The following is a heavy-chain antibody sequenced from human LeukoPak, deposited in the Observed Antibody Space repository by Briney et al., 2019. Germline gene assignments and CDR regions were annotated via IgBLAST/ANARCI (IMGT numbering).Heavy chain of an antibody. CDR3: ARGDPWRILGAAASTGRNGMDV. CDR2: INPSGGST. CDR1: GYTFTSYY. J-gene: IGHJ6*02. Sequence: ASVKVSCKASGYTFTSYYMHWVRQAPGQGLEWMGIINPSGGSTSYAQKFQGRVTMTRDTSTSTVYMELSSLRSEDTAVYYCARGDPWRILGAAASTGRNGMDVWGQGTTVTVSS. V-gene: IGHV1-46*01. D-gene: IGHD3-3*01.